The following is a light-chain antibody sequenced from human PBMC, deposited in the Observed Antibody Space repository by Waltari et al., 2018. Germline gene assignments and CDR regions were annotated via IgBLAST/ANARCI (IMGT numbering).Light chain of an antibody. CDR2: GAS. CDR3: QQYNNWWT. V-gene: IGKV3-15*01. CDR1: QSVSSS. J-gene: IGKJ1*01. Sequence: EVVMTQSPATLSVSPGERATLSCRASQSVSSSLAWYQQKPGQAPRLLIYGASTRATNIPARFSGSGSGTEFTLTISSLQSEDFAVYYRQQYNNWWTFGQGTKVEI.